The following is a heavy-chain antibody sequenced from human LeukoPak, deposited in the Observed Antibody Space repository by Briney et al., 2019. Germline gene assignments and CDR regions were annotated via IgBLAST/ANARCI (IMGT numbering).Heavy chain of an antibody. J-gene: IGHJ4*02. CDR2: ISGSGGST. V-gene: IGHV3-23*01. D-gene: IGHD3-22*01. CDR1: GFTFSSYA. CDR3: AKDRYYYDSSGCSAGDY. Sequence: GGSLRLSCAASGFTFSSYAMSWVRQAPGKGLEWVSAISGSGGSTYYADSVKGRFTVSRDNSKNTLYLQMNSLRAEDTAVYYCAKDRYYYDSSGCSAGDYWGQGTLVTVSS.